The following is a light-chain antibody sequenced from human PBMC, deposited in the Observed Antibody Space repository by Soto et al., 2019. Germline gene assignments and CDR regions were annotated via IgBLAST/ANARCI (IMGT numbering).Light chain of an antibody. CDR2: EDN. Sequence: NFMLTQPHSVSESPGKTVTISCTGSSGSIASNYVQWYQQRPGSAPTTVIYEDNQRPSGVPDRFSGSIDSSSNSASLTISGLQTEDEADYYCQSYDSSSLWVFGGGTKLTVL. CDR3: QSYDSSSLWV. J-gene: IGLJ3*02. CDR1: SGSIASNY. V-gene: IGLV6-57*02.